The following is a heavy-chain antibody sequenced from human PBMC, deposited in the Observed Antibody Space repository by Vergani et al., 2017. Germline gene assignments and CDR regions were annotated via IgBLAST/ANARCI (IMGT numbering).Heavy chain of an antibody. D-gene: IGHD2-21*01. J-gene: IGHJ6*03. CDR3: ARDRCGGDCYLPYYMDV. CDR2: ISSSSSYI. CDR1: GFTFSSYS. Sequence: VQLVESGGGLVKPGGSLSLSCAASGFTFSSYSMNWVRQAPGKGLEWVSSISSSSSYIYYADSGKGRFTISRDNAKNSLYLQMNSLRAEDTAVYDCARDRCGGDCYLPYYMDVWGKGTTVTVSS. V-gene: IGHV3-21*01.